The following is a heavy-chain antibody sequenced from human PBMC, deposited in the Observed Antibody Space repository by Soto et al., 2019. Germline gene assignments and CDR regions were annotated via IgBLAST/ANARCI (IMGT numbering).Heavy chain of an antibody. Sequence: ASVKVSCKASGYTFTSYGISWVRQAPGQGLEWMGWISAYNGNTNYAQKLQGRVTMTTDTSTSTAYMELRSLRSDDTAVYYCARDGLEMTTVTTGATDISGKGTMVTVSS. D-gene: IGHD4-17*01. CDR2: ISAYNGNT. CDR1: GYTFTSYG. V-gene: IGHV1-18*01. CDR3: ARDGLEMTTVTTGATDI. J-gene: IGHJ3*02.